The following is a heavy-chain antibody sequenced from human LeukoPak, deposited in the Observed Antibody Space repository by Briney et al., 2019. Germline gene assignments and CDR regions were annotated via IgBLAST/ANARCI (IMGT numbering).Heavy chain of an antibody. CDR1: GFTFSSYW. D-gene: IGHD3-10*01. CDR2: IKGDGGAT. Sequence: PGGSLRLSCAASGFTFSSYWMHWVRQAPGKGLVWVSRIKGDGGATTFAGSVKGRFTTSRDNAKNTLYLQMNSLRAEDTAVYYCARGNSGSSDGFAFEIWGQGTMVTVSS. CDR3: ARGNSGSSDGFAFEI. V-gene: IGHV3-74*01. J-gene: IGHJ3*02.